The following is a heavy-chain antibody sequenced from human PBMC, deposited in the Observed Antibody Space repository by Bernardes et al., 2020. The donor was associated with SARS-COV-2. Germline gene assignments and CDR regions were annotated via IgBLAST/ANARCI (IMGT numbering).Heavy chain of an antibody. CDR1: GFIFSSYW. D-gene: IGHD5-12*01. J-gene: IGHJ4*02. CDR3: ARGGHEPFDY. CDR2: INVEGSST. V-gene: IGHV3-74*01. Sequence: GGSLRLSCAASGFIFSSYWMHWVRQAPGKGLVWVSRINVEGSSTSYADSVKGRFTISRDNAKNTLYLQMNSLGSEDTAVYYCARGGHEPFDYWGQGTLVNVSS.